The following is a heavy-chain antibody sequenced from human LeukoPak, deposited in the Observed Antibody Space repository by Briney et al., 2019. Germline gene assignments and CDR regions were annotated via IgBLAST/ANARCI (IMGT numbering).Heavy chain of an antibody. CDR3: ARGCSSSWYPNWFDP. CDR2: SYHSGSS. Sequence: MPSETLSLTCTVSGYSISSGYYWCWMRQPPGERLEWSGSSYHSGSSYYNPSLNSRGTTIVDTSKKQFFLKMSSVPAADTSVYYCARGCSSSWYPNWFDPGGQGTLVTVS. D-gene: IGHD6-13*01. V-gene: IGHV4-38-2*02. J-gene: IGHJ5*02. CDR1: GYSISSGYY.